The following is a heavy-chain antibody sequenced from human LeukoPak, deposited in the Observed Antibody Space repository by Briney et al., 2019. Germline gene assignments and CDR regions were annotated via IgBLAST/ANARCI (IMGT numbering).Heavy chain of an antibody. CDR1: GYTLTELS. CDR3: ATWFRSGSPSRHNWFDP. J-gene: IGHJ5*02. V-gene: IGHV1-24*01. CDR2: FDPEDGET. D-gene: IGHD3-10*01. Sequence: ASVKVSCKVSGYTLTELSMHWVRQAPGKGLEWMGGFDPEDGETIYAQKFQGSVTMTEDTSTDTAYMELSSLRSEDTAVYYCATWFRSGSPSRHNWFDPWGQGTLVTVSS.